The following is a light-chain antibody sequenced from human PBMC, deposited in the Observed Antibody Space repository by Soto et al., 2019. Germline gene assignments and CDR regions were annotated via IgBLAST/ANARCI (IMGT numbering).Light chain of an antibody. J-gene: IGKJ5*01. CDR1: QIVSSSY. Sequence: IVLTQSPGTLSLSQGERATLSCRADQIVSSSYLAWYQQKPGQAPKFLIYGASRRATGIPDRFSGSGSGTDFTLTISRLEPEDFAVYYCQQYSSSPITFGPGTRLEIK. V-gene: IGKV3-20*01. CDR3: QQYSSSPIT. CDR2: GAS.